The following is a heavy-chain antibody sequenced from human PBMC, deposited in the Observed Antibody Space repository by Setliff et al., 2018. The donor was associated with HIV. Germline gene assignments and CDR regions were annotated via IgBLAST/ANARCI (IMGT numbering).Heavy chain of an antibody. V-gene: IGHV1-18*01. CDR2: ISAYSGNT. Sequence: GASVKVSCKASGYTFTSYGISWVRQAPGQGLEWMGWISAYSGNTNYAQKLQGRVTMTTDTSTSTAYMELRSLRSDDTAVYYCARDQITMVRGTLGAFDIWGQGTMVTVSS. J-gene: IGHJ3*02. CDR1: GYTFTSYG. CDR3: ARDQITMVRGTLGAFDI. D-gene: IGHD3-10*01.